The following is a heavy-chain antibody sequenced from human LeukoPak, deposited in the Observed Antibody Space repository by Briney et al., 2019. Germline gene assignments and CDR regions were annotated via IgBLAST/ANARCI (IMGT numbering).Heavy chain of an antibody. CDR2: INTDGSST. V-gene: IGHV3-74*01. CDR1: RFTFSSYC. Sequence: GGSLRLSCAASRFTFSSYCMHWVRQAPGKGLVWVSSINTDGSSTSYADSVKGRFTISRDNAKNTLYLQMNSLRAEDTAVYYCARAKGIFDPFDYWGQGTLVTVSS. CDR3: ARAKGIFDPFDY. J-gene: IGHJ4*02. D-gene: IGHD3-3*01.